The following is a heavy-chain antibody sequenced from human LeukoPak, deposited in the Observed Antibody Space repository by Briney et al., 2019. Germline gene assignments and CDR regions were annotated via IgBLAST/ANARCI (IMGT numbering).Heavy chain of an antibody. J-gene: IGHJ3*01. CDR1: GFTFSDYY. CDR2: ISSSSSDT. CDR3: ARDDGLDVFDV. D-gene: IGHD2-8*01. V-gene: IGHV3-11*05. Sequence: GGSLRLSCAASGFTFSDYYMSWIRQAPGKGLEWVSSISSSSSDTKYADSVKGRFTISRDNAKKSLYMQMNSLRAEDTAVYYCARDDGLDVFDVWGQGTAVTVSS.